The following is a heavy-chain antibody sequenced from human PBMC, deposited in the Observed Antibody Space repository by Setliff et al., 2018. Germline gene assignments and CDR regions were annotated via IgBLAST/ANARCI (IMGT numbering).Heavy chain of an antibody. J-gene: IGHJ6*03. CDR2: IYTKGGT. CDR3: ARAPDSGTYYNLYPYYNDV. CDR1: GGSMTDFF. Sequence: PSETLSLTCSVAGGSMTDFFWHWFRRPPGKGLEWIGYIYTKGGTNYSPSLKSRVTMSVDRSRNQFSLTLSSVSAADMAVYYCARAPDSGTYYNLYPYYNDVWGKGTTVTVSS. V-gene: IGHV4-4*08. D-gene: IGHD1-26*01.